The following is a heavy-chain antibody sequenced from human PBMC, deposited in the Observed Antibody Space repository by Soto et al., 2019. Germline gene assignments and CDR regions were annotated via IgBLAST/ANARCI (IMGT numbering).Heavy chain of an antibody. J-gene: IGHJ6*03. CDR2: ISGSGCST. Sequence: PGGSLRLSCAAPGLTFSGYGMSWVRQAPGTGLEWVSAISGSGCSTYYADSVKGRFTISRDNSKNTLYLQMNSLRAEDTAVYYCAKRRGKYYDFWSGPYYYYMDVWGQGTTVTVSS. CDR3: AKRRGKYYDFWSGPYYYYMDV. V-gene: IGHV3-23*01. CDR1: GLTFSGYG. D-gene: IGHD3-3*01.